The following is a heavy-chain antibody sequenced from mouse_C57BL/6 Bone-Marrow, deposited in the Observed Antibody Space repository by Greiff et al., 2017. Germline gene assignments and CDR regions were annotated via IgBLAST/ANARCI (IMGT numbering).Heavy chain of an antibody. CDR1: GYTFTSYW. V-gene: IGHV1-50*01. J-gene: IGHJ3*01. D-gene: IGHD1-1*01. CDR3: ADYYGSSP. CDR2: IDPSDSYT. Sequence: QVQLKQPGAELVKPGASVKLSCKASGYTFTSYWMQWVKQRPGQGLEWIGEIDPSDSYTNYNQKFKGKATLTVDTSSSTAYMQLSSLTSEDSAVYYCADYYGSSPWGQGTLVTVSA.